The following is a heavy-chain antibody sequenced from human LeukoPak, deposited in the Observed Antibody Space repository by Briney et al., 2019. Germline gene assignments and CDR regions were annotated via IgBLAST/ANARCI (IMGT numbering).Heavy chain of an antibody. Sequence: GGSLRLSCAASGFTFSSYAMSWVRQAPGKGLGWVSAISGSDGSTYYADSVKGRFTISRDNSKNTLYLQMNSPRAEDTAVYYCAKAPRTYFDYWGQGTLVTVSS. V-gene: IGHV3-23*01. CDR3: AKAPRTYFDY. J-gene: IGHJ4*02. CDR1: GFTFSSYA. CDR2: ISGSDGST.